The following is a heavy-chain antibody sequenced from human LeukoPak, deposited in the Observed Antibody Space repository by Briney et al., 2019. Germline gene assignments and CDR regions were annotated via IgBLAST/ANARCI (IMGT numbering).Heavy chain of an antibody. V-gene: IGHV1-18*01. D-gene: IGHD3-22*01. J-gene: IGHJ4*02. CDR1: GYTVINYG. Sequence: ASVKVSCKASGYTVINYGISWVRQAPGQGLEWMGRISAYNGNTNYAQKLQGRVTMTTDTSTSTAYMELRSLRSDDTAVYYCARDAYYYDSSGYYPFDYWGQGTLVTVSS. CDR3: ARDAYYYDSSGYYPFDY. CDR2: ISAYNGNT.